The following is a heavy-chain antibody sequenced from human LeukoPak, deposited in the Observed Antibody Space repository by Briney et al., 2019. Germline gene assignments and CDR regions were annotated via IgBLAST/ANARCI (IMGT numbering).Heavy chain of an antibody. Sequence: GGSLRLSCAASGFTFSSYSMTWVRKAPGKGLEWVSSISSSGSHMYYADSVKGRFTISRDNAKNSLYLQMNSLRAEDTAVYYCARLTFGGVIGFDYWGQGTLVTVSP. CDR1: GFTFSSYS. V-gene: IGHV3-21*01. CDR2: ISSSGSHM. J-gene: IGHJ4*02. D-gene: IGHD3-16*02. CDR3: ARLTFGGVIGFDY.